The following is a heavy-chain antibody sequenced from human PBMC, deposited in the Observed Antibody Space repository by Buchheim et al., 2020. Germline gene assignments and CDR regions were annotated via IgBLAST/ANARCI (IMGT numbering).Heavy chain of an antibody. CDR1: RFTFGSYA. D-gene: IGHD6-13*01. CDR2: ISYDGSNK. J-gene: IGHJ4*02. Sequence: QVHLVESGGGVVQPGTSLRLSCTASRFTFGSYAMHWVRQAPGKGLEWVAVISYDGSNKYNADSVKGRFSISRENSKNPLYLQMNSLRAEDSAVYYCARGIAAAGKGPFDYWGQGTL. V-gene: IGHV3-30-3*01. CDR3: ARGIAAAGKGPFDY.